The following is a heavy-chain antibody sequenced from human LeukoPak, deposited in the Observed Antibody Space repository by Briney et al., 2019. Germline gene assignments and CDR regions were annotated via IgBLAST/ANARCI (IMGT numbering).Heavy chain of an antibody. CDR2: LHYSGST. CDR3: ARQSPYSNDWYFDF. Sequence: SETLSLTCTVSGGSISGYFWSWIRHPPGKGLEWIGYLHYSGSTNYNPSLKSRVTISVDTSKNQFSLKLSSVTAADTAVYYCARQSPYSNDWYFDFWGQGTPVTVSS. CDR1: GGSISGYF. V-gene: IGHV4-59*08. J-gene: IGHJ4*02. D-gene: IGHD6-19*01.